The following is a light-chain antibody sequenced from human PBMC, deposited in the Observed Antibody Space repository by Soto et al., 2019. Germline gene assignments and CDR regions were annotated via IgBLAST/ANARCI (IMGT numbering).Light chain of an antibody. CDR2: DAS. J-gene: IGKJ4*01. V-gene: IGKV3-20*01. CDR1: QSVSSS. Sequence: EIVLTQSPATLSLSPGERATLSCSASQSVSSSLAWYQQKPGQAPRLLIYDASNRATDIPARFSGSGSGTDFTLTISRLEPEDFAVYYCQQYGSSPVTFGGGTKVEIK. CDR3: QQYGSSPVT.